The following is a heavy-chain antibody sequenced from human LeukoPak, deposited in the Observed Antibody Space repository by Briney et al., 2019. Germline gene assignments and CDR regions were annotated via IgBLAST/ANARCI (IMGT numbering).Heavy chain of an antibody. Sequence: SETLSLTCTVSGGSLSNYYWSWIRQTPGKGLEWLGQINQSGRTNYNPSLKSRVTLSVDTSKNQFSLKLTSVTAADTAAYFCARDSSGDYVFTYWGQGTLVTVSS. CDR1: GGSLSNYY. V-gene: IGHV4-34*01. CDR2: INQSGRT. CDR3: ARDSSGDYVFTY. D-gene: IGHD4-17*01. J-gene: IGHJ4*02.